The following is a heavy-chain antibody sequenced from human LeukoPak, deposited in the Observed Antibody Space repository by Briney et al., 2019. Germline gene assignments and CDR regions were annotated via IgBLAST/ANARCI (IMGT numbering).Heavy chain of an antibody. CDR3: ARRTSRAGTTTLPAFDI. Sequence: GESLKISCKGPGYRFTSYWIGWVRQMPGKGLEWMGIIYSPSFQGQVTISADKSITTAYLQWSSLKTSDTAMYYCARRTSRAGTTTLPAFDIWGQGTMVTVSS. CDR2: IY. V-gene: IGHV5-51*01. J-gene: IGHJ3*02. D-gene: IGHD1-1*01. CDR1: GYRFTSYW.